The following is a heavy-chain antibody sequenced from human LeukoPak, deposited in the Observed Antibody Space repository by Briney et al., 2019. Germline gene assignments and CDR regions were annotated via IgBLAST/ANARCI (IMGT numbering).Heavy chain of an antibody. CDR2: IYYSGST. CDR3: ARSPPWGSSWYRNYYYGMDV. V-gene: IGHV4-59*08. J-gene: IGHJ6*02. Sequence: PSESLSLTCTVSGGSISSYYWSWIRQPPGKGLEWIGYIYYSGSTNYNPSLKSRVTISVDTSKNQFSLKLSSVTAADTAVYYCARSPPWGSSWYRNYYYGMDVWGQGTTVTVSS. D-gene: IGHD6-13*01. CDR1: GGSISSYY.